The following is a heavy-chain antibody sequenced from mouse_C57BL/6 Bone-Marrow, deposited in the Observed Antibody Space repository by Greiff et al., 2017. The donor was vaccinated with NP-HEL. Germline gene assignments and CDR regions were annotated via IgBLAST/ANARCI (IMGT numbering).Heavy chain of an antibody. J-gene: IGHJ2*01. D-gene: IGHD1-1*01. Sequence: QVQLQQSGPELVKPGASVKISCTASGYAFSSSWMNWVKQRPGKGLEWIGRIYPGDGDTNYNGKFKGKATLTADKSSSTAYMQLSSLTSEDSAVYFCARSGKRGNYFDYWGQGTTLTVSS. CDR2: IYPGDGDT. CDR1: GYAFSSSW. V-gene: IGHV1-82*01. CDR3: ARSGKRGNYFDY.